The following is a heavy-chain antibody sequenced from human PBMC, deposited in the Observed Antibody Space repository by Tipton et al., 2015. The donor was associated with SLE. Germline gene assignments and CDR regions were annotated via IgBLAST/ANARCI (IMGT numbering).Heavy chain of an antibody. CDR1: GFSFDDYA. CDR3: VKDLDYFGSGSTLEY. D-gene: IGHD3-10*01. V-gene: IGHV3-9*01. J-gene: IGHJ4*02. CDR2: ISWDSDPR. Sequence: SLRLSCRASGFSFDDYAMHWVRQAPGKGLEWVAGISWDSDPRAYADSVKGRFVISRDNAKNSLYLQMNSLITEDTALYYCVKDLDYFGSGSTLEYWVQGILVTVSP.